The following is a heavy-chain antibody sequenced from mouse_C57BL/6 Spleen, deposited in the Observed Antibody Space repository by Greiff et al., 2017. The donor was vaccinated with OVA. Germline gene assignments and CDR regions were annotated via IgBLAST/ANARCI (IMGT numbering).Heavy chain of an antibody. V-gene: IGHV1-9*01. J-gene: IGHJ4*01. CDR1: GYTFTGYW. Sequence: QVQLQQSGAELMKPGASVKLSCKASGYTFTGYWIEWVKQRPGHGLEWIGEILPGSGSTNYTEKFKGKATFTADTSSNTAYMQLSSLTTEDSAIYYCARVLTGAFDYWGQGTSVTVSS. CDR2: ILPGSGST. D-gene: IGHD1-1*01. CDR3: ARVLTGAFDY.